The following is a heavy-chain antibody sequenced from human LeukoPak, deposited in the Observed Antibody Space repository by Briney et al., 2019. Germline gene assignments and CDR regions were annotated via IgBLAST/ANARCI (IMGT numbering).Heavy chain of an antibody. V-gene: IGHV4-61*02. CDR2: IYTSGST. Sequence: SETLSLTCTVSGGSISSGSYYWSWIRQPAGKGLEWIGRIYTSGSTNYNPSLKSRVTISVDTSKNQFSLKLSSVTAADTAVYYCARDLPDIVATIDDYFDYWGQGTLVTVSS. D-gene: IGHD5-12*01. CDR3: ARDLPDIVATIDDYFDY. J-gene: IGHJ4*02. CDR1: GGSISSGSYY.